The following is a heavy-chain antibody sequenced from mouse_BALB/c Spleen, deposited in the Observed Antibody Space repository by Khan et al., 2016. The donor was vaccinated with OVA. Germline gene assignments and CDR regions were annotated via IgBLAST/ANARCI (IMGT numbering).Heavy chain of an antibody. CDR1: GFSLTSFG. CDR2: IWRGGTT. J-gene: IGHJ4*01. Sequence: VELVESGPGLVQPSQSLSITCTVTGFSLTSFGVHWVRQSPGKGLEWLGRIWRGGTTDYNAAFMSRLSITKDNSKSQVFFKMNSLQVDDTAIYXCAKEGPTRGYYAMDYWGQGTSVTVSS. D-gene: IGHD3-3*01. V-gene: IGHV2-5*01. CDR3: AKEGPTRGYYAMDY.